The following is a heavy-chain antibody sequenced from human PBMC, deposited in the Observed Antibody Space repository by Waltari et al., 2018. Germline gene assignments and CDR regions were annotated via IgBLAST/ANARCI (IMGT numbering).Heavy chain of an antibody. CDR3: AREGGSYDFWSGYPYYMDV. J-gene: IGHJ6*03. V-gene: IGHV4-38-2*02. CDR2: IDHSGGT. Sequence: QVQLQESGPGLVKPSETLSLTCTVSGYSISSGYYWDWIRPPPGKGLEWIGSIDHSGGTHYNPSLKSRVTISVDTSRNQFSLKLGSVTAADTAVYYCAREGGSYDFWSGYPYYMDVWGKGTTVTVSS. D-gene: IGHD3-3*01. CDR1: GYSISSGYY.